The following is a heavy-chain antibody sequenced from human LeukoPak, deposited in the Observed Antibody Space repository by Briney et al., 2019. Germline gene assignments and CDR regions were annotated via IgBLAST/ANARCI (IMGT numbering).Heavy chain of an antibody. CDR2: IYYTGST. V-gene: IGHV4-59*01. Sequence: SETLSLTCTVSGGSISDYYWSWIRQPPGKGLEWIGYIYYTGSTSYNPSLKSRVIMSVGTSQNQFSLKLRSVTAADTAVYYCAREDSGYDYSPFYYWGQGILVTVSS. CDR3: AREDSGYDYSPFYY. CDR1: GGSISDYY. J-gene: IGHJ4*02. D-gene: IGHD5-12*01.